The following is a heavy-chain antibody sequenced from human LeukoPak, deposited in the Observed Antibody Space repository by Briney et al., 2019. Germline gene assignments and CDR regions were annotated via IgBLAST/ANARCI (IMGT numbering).Heavy chain of an antibody. D-gene: IGHD2-15*01. CDR3: AKETCSGGTCFRYFDY. J-gene: IGHJ4*02. CDR2: ISKSSALK. Sequence: GGSLRLSCVASGYDFSGYTFTWVRQAPGKGLEYVSSISKSSALKYYAESVRGRFTISRDNPKNTLYLQMSSLRAEDTAVYYCAKETCSGGTCFRYFDYWGQGTLVTVSS. CDR1: GYDFSGYT. V-gene: IGHV3-21*01.